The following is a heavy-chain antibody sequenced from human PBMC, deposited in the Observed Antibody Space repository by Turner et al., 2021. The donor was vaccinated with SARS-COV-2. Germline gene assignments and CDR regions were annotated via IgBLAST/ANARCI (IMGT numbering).Heavy chain of an antibody. CDR1: GFTFSSYA. Sequence: QVQLVESGGGVVQPGRSLRLSCAASGFTFSSYAMHWVRQAPGKALEWVAVISYDGSNKYYADSVKGRFTISRDNSKNTLYLQMNSLRAEDTTVYYCARAKGGNYYYGMDVWGQGTTVTVSS. D-gene: IGHD1-26*01. CDR3: ARAKGGNYYYGMDV. J-gene: IGHJ6*02. CDR2: ISYDGSNK. V-gene: IGHV3-30-3*01.